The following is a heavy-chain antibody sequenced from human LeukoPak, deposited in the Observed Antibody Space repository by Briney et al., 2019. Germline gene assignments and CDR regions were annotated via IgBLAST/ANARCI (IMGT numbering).Heavy chain of an antibody. CDR1: GGTFSSYT. D-gene: IGHD3-22*01. CDR2: IIPILGIA. J-gene: IGHJ4*02. V-gene: IGHV1-69*04. CDR3: ARDFSDSSGYYPLGY. Sequence: GASVKLSCKASGGTFSSYTISWVRQAPGQGLEWMGRIIPILGIANYAQKFQGRVTITADKSTSTAYMELSSLRSEDTAVYYCARDFSDSSGYYPLGYWGQGTLVTVSS.